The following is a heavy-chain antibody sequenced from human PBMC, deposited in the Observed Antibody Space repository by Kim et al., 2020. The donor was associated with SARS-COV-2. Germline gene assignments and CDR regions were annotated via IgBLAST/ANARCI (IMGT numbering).Heavy chain of an antibody. V-gene: IGHV4-34*01. D-gene: IGHD2-15*01. J-gene: IGHJ4*02. Sequence: SETLSLTCAVYGGSFSGYHWTWIRQPPGKGLEWIGEINHSGSTTYNPSLKSRLTISIDTSQNQFSLKLTSVTAADTAVYYCARGPNCSAGFCSSRMCDFWGQGTLVTVSS. CDR1: GGSFSGYH. CDR2: INHSGST. CDR3: ARGPNCSAGFCSSRMCDF.